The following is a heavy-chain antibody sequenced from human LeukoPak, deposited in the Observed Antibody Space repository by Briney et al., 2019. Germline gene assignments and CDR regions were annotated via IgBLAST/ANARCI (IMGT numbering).Heavy chain of an antibody. V-gene: IGHV4-38-2*02. CDR3: ARFPPPFDWLLWGPFDY. CDR1: GYSISSGYY. D-gene: IGHD3-9*01. CDR2: IYHSGST. J-gene: IGHJ4*02. Sequence: SSETLSLTCTVSGYSISSGYYWGWIRPPPGKGLEWIGSIYHSGSTYYNPSLKGRVTISVDTSKNQFSLKLGSVTAADTAVYYCARFPPPFDWLLWGPFDYWGQGTLVTVSS.